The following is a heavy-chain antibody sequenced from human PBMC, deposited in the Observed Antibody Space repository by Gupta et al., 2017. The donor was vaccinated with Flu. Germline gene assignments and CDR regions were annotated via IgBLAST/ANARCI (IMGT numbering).Heavy chain of an antibody. CDR3: ARVGFSSGWYGSDY. CDR2: ISSGNSYI. Sequence: EVQLVESGGGLVKPGGSMRLSCAASGFNFDTYTMNWLRQPPGKGLEWVSSISSGNSYIYYADSVKGRFSISRDNAKNSLYLQMDSLRVEDTAVYYCARVGFSSGWYGSDYWGQGSLVTVSS. CDR1: GFNFDTYT. V-gene: IGHV3-21*01. J-gene: IGHJ4*02. D-gene: IGHD6-19*01.